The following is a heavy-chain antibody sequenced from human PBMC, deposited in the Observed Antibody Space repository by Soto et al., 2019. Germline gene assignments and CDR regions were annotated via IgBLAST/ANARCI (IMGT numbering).Heavy chain of an antibody. Sequence: PSETLSLTCTVSGGSISSYYWSWIWQPPGKGLEWIGSIYYSGSTNYNPSLKSRVTISVDPSKNQFSLKLSSVTAADTAVYYCARRGSGSYSDYWGQGTLVTVSS. D-gene: IGHD1-26*01. CDR3: ARRGSGSYSDY. V-gene: IGHV4-59*08. CDR2: IYYSGST. CDR1: GGSISSYY. J-gene: IGHJ4*02.